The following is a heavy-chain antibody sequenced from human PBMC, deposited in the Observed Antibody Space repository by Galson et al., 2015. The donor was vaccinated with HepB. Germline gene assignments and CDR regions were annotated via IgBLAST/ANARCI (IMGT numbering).Heavy chain of an antibody. CDR2: IYYSGST. CDR1: GGSISSYY. CDR3: ARSYCSSTSCYGREVYYFDY. D-gene: IGHD2-2*01. V-gene: IGHV4-59*01. J-gene: IGHJ4*02. Sequence: LSLTCTVSGGSISSYYWSWIRQPPGKGLEWIGYIYYSGSTNYNPSLKSRVTISVDTSKNQFSLKLSSVTAADTAVYYCARSYCSSTSCYGREVYYFDYWGQGTLVTVSS.